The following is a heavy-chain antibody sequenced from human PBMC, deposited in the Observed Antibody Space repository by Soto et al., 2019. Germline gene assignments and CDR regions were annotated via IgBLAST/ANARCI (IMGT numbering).Heavy chain of an antibody. Sequence: QVQLVESGGGMVQPGRSLRLSCAASGFTFSSYAMHWVRQAPGKGLEWVAVISYDGSNKFYADSVKGRFTISRDTSKNTLYLQMNSLRVEDTAFYYCARAGGLLLDYWGQGTLVTVSS. CDR3: ARAGGLLLDY. CDR2: ISYDGSNK. J-gene: IGHJ4*02. D-gene: IGHD2-15*01. CDR1: GFTFSSYA. V-gene: IGHV3-30-3*01.